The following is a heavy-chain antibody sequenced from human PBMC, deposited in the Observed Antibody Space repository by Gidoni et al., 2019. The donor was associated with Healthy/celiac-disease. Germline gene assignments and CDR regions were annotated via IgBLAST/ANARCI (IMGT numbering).Heavy chain of an antibody. CDR3: ARDQSPFKVGAFDL. J-gene: IGHJ2*01. V-gene: IGHV1-3*01. Sequence: QVQLVQSGAEVKKPGASVKVSCKASGYTFTSYAMHWVRQAPGQRLEWMGWINAGNGNTKYSQKFQGRVTITRDTSASTAYMELSSLRSEDTAVYYCARDQSPFKVGAFDLWGRGTLVTVSS. D-gene: IGHD1-26*01. CDR1: GYTFTSYA. CDR2: INAGNGNT.